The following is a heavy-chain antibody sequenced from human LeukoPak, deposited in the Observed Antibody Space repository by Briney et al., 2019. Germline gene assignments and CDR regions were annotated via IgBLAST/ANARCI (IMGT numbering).Heavy chain of an antibody. D-gene: IGHD3-9*01. Sequence: PGGSLRLSCVASGFTFSSYWMHWIRQDPRKGLVWVSRINGDGSNINYADSVRGRFTISRDNAKNTLYLQMNTLRVEDPAVYYCTRDLMDYGVSTGLHHYYMDVWGQGTTVTVSS. J-gene: IGHJ6*02. CDR1: GFTFSSYW. CDR2: INGDGSNI. CDR3: TRDLMDYGVSTGLHHYYMDV. V-gene: IGHV3-74*01.